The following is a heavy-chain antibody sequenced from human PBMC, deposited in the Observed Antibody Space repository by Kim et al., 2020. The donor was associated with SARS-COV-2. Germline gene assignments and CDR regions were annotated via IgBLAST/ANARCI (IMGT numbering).Heavy chain of an antibody. CDR2: ISGSGGST. D-gene: IGHD6-19*01. J-gene: IGHJ4*02. V-gene: IGHV3-23*01. Sequence: GGSLRLSCAASGFTFSSYAMSWVRQAPGKGLEWVSAISGSGGSTYYADFVKGRFTISRDNSKNTLYLQMNSLRAEDTAVYYCAKSVWYSSGWCDYWGQGTLVTVSS. CDR3: AKSVWYSSGWCDY. CDR1: GFTFSSYA.